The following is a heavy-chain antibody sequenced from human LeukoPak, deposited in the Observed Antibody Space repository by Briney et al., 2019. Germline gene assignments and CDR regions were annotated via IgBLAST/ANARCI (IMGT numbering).Heavy chain of an antibody. J-gene: IGHJ3*02. CDR3: AREMGAMEEAFDI. D-gene: IGHD1-26*01. CDR2: IYSGGST. Sequence: GGSLRLSCAASGFTVSSNYMSWVRQAPGKGLEWVSVIYSGGSTYYADSVKGRFTISRDNSKNTLYLQMNSLRAEDTAVYYCAREMGAMEEAFDIWGQGTMVTVSS. V-gene: IGHV3-53*01. CDR1: GFTVSSNY.